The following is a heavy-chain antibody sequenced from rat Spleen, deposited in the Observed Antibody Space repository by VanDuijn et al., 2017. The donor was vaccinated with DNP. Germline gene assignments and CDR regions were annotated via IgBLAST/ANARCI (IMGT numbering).Heavy chain of an antibody. V-gene: IGHV3-1*01. J-gene: IGHJ2*01. CDR3: SRWGDYFDY. CDR1: GYSITSSS. CDR2: ISYSGNT. Sequence: EVQLQESGPGLLKPSQSLSLTCSVTGYSITSSSRWNWIRKFPGNKMEYIGHISYSGNTHYNPSLKSRISITRDTSKNQFFLQLNSVTTEDSATYYCSRWGDYFDYWGQGVMVTVSS.